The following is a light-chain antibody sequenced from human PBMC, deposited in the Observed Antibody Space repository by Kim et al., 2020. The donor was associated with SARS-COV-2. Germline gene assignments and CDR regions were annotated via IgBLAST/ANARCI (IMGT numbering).Light chain of an antibody. CDR2: DAS. Sequence: LAPGERATLACRASQSISTYLAWYQQKPGQAPRLIMYDASKRATGIPARFSGSGSGTDFTLTISSLEPEDFAVYYCQQRDNWSWTFGQGTKVDIK. CDR3: QQRDNWSWT. CDR1: QSISTY. J-gene: IGKJ1*01. V-gene: IGKV3-11*01.